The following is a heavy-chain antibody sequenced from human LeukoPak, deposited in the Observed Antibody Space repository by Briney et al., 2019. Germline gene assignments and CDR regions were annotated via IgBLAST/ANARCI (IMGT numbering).Heavy chain of an antibody. J-gene: IGHJ6*02. CDR2: ISSSSSTI. CDR1: GFTFSSYS. CDR3: ARDSFFGVVIISKYGMDV. V-gene: IGHV3-48*02. Sequence: GGSLRLSCAASGFTFSSYSMNWVRQAPGKGLEWVSYISSSSSTIYYADSVKGRFTISRDNAKNSLYLQMNSLRDEDTAAYYCARDSFFGVVIISKYGMDVWGQGTTATVSS. D-gene: IGHD3-3*01.